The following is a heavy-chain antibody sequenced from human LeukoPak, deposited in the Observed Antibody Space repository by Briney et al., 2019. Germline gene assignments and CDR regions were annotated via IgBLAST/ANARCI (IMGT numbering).Heavy chain of an antibody. V-gene: IGHV3-23*01. CDR2: ISGSGGST. CDR1: GFTFSNYA. CDR3: ARDGFLSPFDP. Sequence: PGGSLRLSCAASGFTFSNYAMNWVRQAPGKGLEWVSTISGSGGSTYYSDSVKGRFTISRDNAKNSLYLQMNSLRAEDTAVYYCARDGFLSPFDPWGQGTLVTVSS. D-gene: IGHD3-10*01. J-gene: IGHJ5*02.